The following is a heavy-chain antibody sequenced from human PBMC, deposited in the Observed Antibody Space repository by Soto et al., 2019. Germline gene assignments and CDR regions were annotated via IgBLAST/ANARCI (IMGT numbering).Heavy chain of an antibody. CDR2: INHSGST. J-gene: IGHJ4*02. Sequence: LSLTCAVYGGSFSGYYWSWIRQPPGKGLEWIGEINHSGSTNYNPSLKSRVTISVDTSKNQFSLKLSSVTAADTAVYYCARGRYYYDSSGYDYWGQGTLVTVSS. CDR1: GGSFSGYY. D-gene: IGHD3-22*01. CDR3: ARGRYYYDSSGYDY. V-gene: IGHV4-34*01.